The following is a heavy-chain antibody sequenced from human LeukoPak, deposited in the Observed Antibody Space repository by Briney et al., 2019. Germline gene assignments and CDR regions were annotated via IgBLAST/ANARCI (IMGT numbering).Heavy chain of an antibody. D-gene: IGHD1-1*01. J-gene: IGHJ4*02. CDR2: INHSGST. Sequence: SETLSLTCAVYGGSFSGYYWSWIRQLPGKGLEWIGEINHSGSTNYNPSLKSRVTISVDTSKNQFSLKLSSVTAADTAVYYCARGVAGTGTTDYWGQGTLVTVSS. CDR3: ARGVAGTGTTDY. CDR1: GGSFSGYY. V-gene: IGHV4-34*01.